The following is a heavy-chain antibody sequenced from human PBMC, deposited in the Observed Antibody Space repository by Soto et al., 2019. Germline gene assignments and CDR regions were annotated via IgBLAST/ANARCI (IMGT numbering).Heavy chain of an antibody. CDR1: GFTFSSYA. V-gene: IGHV3-30*14. Sequence: QVQLVESGGGVVQPGRSLRLSCAASGFTFSSYAMHWVRQAPGKGLEWVAVISHEGSYKHYAESVKGRFTISRDDSKNTLYLQMNSLRDEDTAVYYCAKEGGYGDRIADDYYYYGMDVWGQGTTVTVSS. CDR3: AKEGGYGDRIADDYYYYGMDV. D-gene: IGHD4-17*01. CDR2: ISHEGSYK. J-gene: IGHJ6*02.